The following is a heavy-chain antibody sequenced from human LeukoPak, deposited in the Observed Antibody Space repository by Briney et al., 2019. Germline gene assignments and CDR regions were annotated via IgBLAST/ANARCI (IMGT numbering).Heavy chain of an antibody. D-gene: IGHD1-26*01. CDR3: ARERVVGPTTYYYYGMDV. Sequence: GGSLRLSCVASGFIFSDYDMHWVRHTPDKGLEWLAVTWYDGSNRYYADSVKGRFTISRGNSRNTLYLQMNRLRAEDTALYYCARERVVGPTTYYYYGMDVWGQGTTVIVS. CDR1: GFIFSDYD. CDR2: TWYDGSNR. V-gene: IGHV3-33*01. J-gene: IGHJ6*02.